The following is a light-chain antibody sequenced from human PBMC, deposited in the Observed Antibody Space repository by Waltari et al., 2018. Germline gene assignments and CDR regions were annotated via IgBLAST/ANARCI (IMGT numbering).Light chain of an antibody. Sequence: QSALTQPASVSGSPGQSITISCTGTSSDVGCYNYVSWYQQHPGKPPKLMIYDVSNRPSGVSNRFSGSKSGNTASLTISGLQAEDEADYYCSSFTISSTWVFGGGTKLTVL. CDR2: DVS. V-gene: IGLV2-14*01. J-gene: IGLJ3*02. CDR1: SSDVGCYNY. CDR3: SSFTISSTWV.